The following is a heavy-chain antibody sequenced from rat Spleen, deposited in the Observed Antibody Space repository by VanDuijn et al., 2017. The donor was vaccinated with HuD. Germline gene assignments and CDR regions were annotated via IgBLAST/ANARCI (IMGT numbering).Heavy chain of an antibody. J-gene: IGHJ2*01. CDR2: INSAGST. V-gene: IGHV3-3*01. CDR3: ARARYSGGRLDY. CDR1: GYSITSSYR. Sequence: EVQLQESGPGLVKPSQSLSLTCSVTGYSITSSYRWNWIRKFPGNKLEWMGYINSAGSTVYNPSLTSRISITRDTSRNQFFLHLNAVTTEDTATYYCARARYSGGRLDYWGQGVMVTVSS. D-gene: IGHD1-1*01.